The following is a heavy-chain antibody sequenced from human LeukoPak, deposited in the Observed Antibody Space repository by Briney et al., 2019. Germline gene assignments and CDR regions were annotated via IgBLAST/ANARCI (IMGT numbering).Heavy chain of an antibody. Sequence: SETLSLTCTVSGGSISSYYWSWIRQPAGKGLEWIGRIYTSGSTNYNPSLKSRVTMSVDTSKNQFSLKLSSVTAADTAVYYCARDFGCSSTSCYPRYYYYGMDVWGQGTTVTVS. CDR2: IYTSGST. J-gene: IGHJ6*02. D-gene: IGHD2-2*01. CDR1: GGSISSYY. CDR3: ARDFGCSSTSCYPRYYYYGMDV. V-gene: IGHV4-4*07.